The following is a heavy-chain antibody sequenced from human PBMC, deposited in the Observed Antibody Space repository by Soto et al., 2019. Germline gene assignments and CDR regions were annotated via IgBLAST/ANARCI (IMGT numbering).Heavy chain of an antibody. D-gene: IGHD6-19*01. CDR3: ARYSTGHSDY. J-gene: IGHJ4*02. V-gene: IGHV3-33*01. CDR2: IWYHGNSM. Sequence: GGSLRLSCAASGFSFSNYGMHWVRQAPGKGLEWVAVIWYHGNSMYYADSVKGRFTISRDNSKNTLYLQMNSLRAEDTVVYYCARYSTGHSDYWGQGTLVTVSS. CDR1: GFSFSNYG.